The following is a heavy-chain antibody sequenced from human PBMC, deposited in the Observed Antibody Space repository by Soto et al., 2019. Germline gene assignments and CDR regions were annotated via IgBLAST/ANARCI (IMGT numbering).Heavy chain of an antibody. CDR2: MNPNSGNT. J-gene: IGHJ5*02. CDR3: ARGGKYGDCSRWSDP. V-gene: IGHV1-8*01. D-gene: IGHD2-21*02. Sequence: QVQLVQSGAEVKKPGASVKVSCKASGYTFTSYDINWVRQATGQGLEYLGWMNPNSGNTGYVQKFKGRVTMTRNTAISTAYMQLTSLRSEDAGEYYYARGGKYGDCSRWSDPLGQGTLVTVSS. CDR1: GYTFTSYD.